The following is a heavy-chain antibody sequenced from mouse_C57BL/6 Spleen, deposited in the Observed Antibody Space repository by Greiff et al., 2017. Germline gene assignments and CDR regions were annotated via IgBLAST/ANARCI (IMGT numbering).Heavy chain of an antibody. Sequence: QVQLQQSGPELVKPGASVKISCKASGYTFTDYYINWVKQRPGQGLEWIGWIFPGSGSTYYNEKFKGTATLTVDQSSSTAYMLLSSLTSDDSAVYFCARFYYGSSYAMDYWGQGTSVTVSS. D-gene: IGHD1-1*01. CDR3: ARFYYGSSYAMDY. CDR1: GYTFTDYY. V-gene: IGHV1-75*01. J-gene: IGHJ4*01. CDR2: IFPGSGST.